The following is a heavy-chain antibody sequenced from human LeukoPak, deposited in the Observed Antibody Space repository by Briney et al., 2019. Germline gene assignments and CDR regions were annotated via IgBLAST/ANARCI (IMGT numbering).Heavy chain of an antibody. J-gene: IGHJ5*02. CDR2: IRYDGSNK. D-gene: IGHD3-10*01. CDR1: GFTFSSYG. Sequence: GGSLRLSCAASGFTFSSYGMHWIRQAPGKGLEWVAFIRYDGSNKYYADSVKGRFTISRDNSKNTLYLQMNSLRAEDTAVYYCAKVFTVRGVIISEESNWFDPWGQGTLVTVSS. V-gene: IGHV3-30*02. CDR3: AKVFTVRGVIISEESNWFDP.